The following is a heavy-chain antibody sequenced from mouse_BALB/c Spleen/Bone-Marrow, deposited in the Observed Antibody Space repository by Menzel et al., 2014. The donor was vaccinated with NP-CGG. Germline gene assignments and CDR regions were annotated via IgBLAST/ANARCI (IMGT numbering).Heavy chain of an antibody. J-gene: IGHJ1*01. CDR1: GFTLTDYY. CDR2: IRNKAKGYTT. V-gene: IGHV7-3*02. CDR3: ARDIEGNYSYWYLDV. D-gene: IGHD2-1*01. Sequence: EVQLQQSGGGSEQPGGSLRLSCATSGFTLTDYYMSWVRQPPGKALEWLGFIRNKAKGYTTEYSASVKGRFTISRDNSXXXXXXXXXXXRPEDSATYYCARDIEGNYSYWYLDVWGAGTTVTVSS.